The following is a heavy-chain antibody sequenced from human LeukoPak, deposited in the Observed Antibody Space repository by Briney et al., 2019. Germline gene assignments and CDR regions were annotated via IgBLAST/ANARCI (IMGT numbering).Heavy chain of an antibody. CDR2: IIPMFGTG. D-gene: IGHD1-14*01. CDR3: AREMGGTGAPALYWYFDL. J-gene: IGHJ2*01. V-gene: IGHV1-69*13. Sequence: GASVKVPCKASGDSFSNYGFSWVRQAPGQGLEWMGGIIPMFGTGNYAPNLRGRVTITADESTRTVYMELSSLRSEDTAVYYCAREMGGTGAPALYWYFDLWGRGTLVTVSS. CDR1: GDSFSNYG.